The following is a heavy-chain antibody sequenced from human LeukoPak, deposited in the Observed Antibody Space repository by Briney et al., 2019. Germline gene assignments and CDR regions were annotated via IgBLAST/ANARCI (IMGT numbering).Heavy chain of an antibody. J-gene: IGHJ4*02. Sequence: GGSLRLSCAASGFTFSSYAMSWVRQAPGKGLEYVSVINTDGRITYYADSVKGRFTISRDNSKNTVYLQMGSLRGEDMAVYYCTRDGGSFCDFDYWGQGALVTVTS. D-gene: IGHD1-26*01. CDR1: GFTFSSYA. CDR2: INTDGRIT. V-gene: IGHV3-64*02. CDR3: TRDGGSFCDFDY.